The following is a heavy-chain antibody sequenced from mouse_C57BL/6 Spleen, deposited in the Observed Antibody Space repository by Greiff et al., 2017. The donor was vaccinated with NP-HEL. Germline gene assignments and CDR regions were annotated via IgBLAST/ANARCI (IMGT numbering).Heavy chain of an antibody. CDR3: AGSSGRAWFAY. CDR1: GYTFTDYY. Sequence: QVHVKQSGPELVKPGASVKISCKASGYTFTDYYINWVKQRPGQGLEWIGWIYPGSGNTKYNEKFKGKATLTVDTSSSTAYMQLSSLTSEDSAVYFCAGSSGRAWFAYWGQGTLVTVSA. V-gene: IGHV1-84*01. J-gene: IGHJ3*01. CDR2: IYPGSGNT. D-gene: IGHD3-2*02.